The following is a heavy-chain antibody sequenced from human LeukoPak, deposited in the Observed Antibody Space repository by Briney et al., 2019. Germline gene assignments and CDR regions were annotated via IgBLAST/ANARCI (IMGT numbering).Heavy chain of an antibody. Sequence: NASETLSLTCSVSGAPMSSNYWSWIRQPPGKGLEWIGYIYHSGNTNYSPSLESRVTMSVDESKNQFSLRVHFVSAADTAVYYCASTRRAAVAGRFDSWGQGTLVTVSS. V-gene: IGHV4-4*09. CDR1: GAPMSSNY. CDR2: IYHSGNT. D-gene: IGHD6-19*01. CDR3: ASTRRAAVAGRFDS. J-gene: IGHJ4*02.